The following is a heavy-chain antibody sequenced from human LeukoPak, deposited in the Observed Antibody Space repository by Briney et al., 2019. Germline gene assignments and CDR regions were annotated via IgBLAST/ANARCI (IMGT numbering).Heavy chain of an antibody. V-gene: IGHV1-69*13. Sequence: SVKVSCKASGGTFSSYAISWVRQAPGQGLEWMGGIIAIFGTANYAQKFQGRVTITADESTSTAYMELSSLRSEDTAVYYCARELIVLEPAARRYNYYMDVWGIGTTVSVSS. CDR3: ARELIVLEPAARRYNYYMDV. CDR1: GGTFSSYA. D-gene: IGHD2-2*01. CDR2: IIAIFGTA. J-gene: IGHJ6*03.